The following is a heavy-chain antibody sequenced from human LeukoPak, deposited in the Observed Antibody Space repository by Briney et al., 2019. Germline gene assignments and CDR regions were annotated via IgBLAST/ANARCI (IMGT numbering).Heavy chain of an antibody. V-gene: IGHV4-30-2*01. CDR3: ARQIGSIAPRPDY. Sequence: SETLSLTCTVSGGSISSGGYYWNWIRQPPGKGLEWIGYFYHSGITYYNPSIKSRVTISVDTSKNQFSLKLSSVTAADTAVYYCARQIGSIAPRPDYWGQGTLVTVS. D-gene: IGHD6-6*01. CDR2: FYHSGIT. CDR1: GGSISSGGYY. J-gene: IGHJ4*02.